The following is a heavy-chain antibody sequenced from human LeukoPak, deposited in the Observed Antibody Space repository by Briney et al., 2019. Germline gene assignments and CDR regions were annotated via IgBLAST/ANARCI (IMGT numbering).Heavy chain of an antibody. Sequence: ASVTVSCTASGYTFTNYYIHWVRQAPGQGLEWMGMINPTGDSTTYAQKFQGRVTMTRDTSTNTVYMELSSLRSDDTAVYYCARHPSPQLHHFDYWGQGTLVTVSS. V-gene: IGHV1-46*01. D-gene: IGHD2-2*01. CDR1: GYTFTNYY. J-gene: IGHJ4*02. CDR3: ARHPSPQLHHFDY. CDR2: INPTGDST.